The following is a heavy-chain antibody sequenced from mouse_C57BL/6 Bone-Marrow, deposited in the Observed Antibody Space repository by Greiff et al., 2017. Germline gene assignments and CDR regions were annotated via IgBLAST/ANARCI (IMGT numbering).Heavy chain of an antibody. CDR1: GYSFTGYY. CDR2: INPSTGGT. D-gene: IGHD3-2*02. V-gene: IGHV1-42*01. Sequence: DVQLQESGPELVKPGASVKISCKASGYSFTGYYMNWVKQSPEKGLEWIGEINPSTGGTTYNQKFKAKATLTVDKSSSTAYMQLKSLTSEDSAVYYCARRRQLRPFAYWGQGTLVTVSA. J-gene: IGHJ3*01. CDR3: ARRRQLRPFAY.